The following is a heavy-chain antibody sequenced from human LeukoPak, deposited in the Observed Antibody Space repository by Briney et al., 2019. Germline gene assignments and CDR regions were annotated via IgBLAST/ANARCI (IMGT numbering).Heavy chain of an antibody. D-gene: IGHD6-13*01. CDR1: GYTFTSYG. CDR3: VSSSWSPRPLDY. CDR2: ISAYNGNT. J-gene: IGHJ4*02. V-gene: IGHV1-18*01. Sequence: ASVKVSCKASGYTFTSYGISWVRQAPGQGLEWMGWISAYNGNTNYAQKLQGRVTMTTDTSTSTAYMELRSLRSDDTAVYYCVSSSWSPRPLDYWGQGTLVTVSS.